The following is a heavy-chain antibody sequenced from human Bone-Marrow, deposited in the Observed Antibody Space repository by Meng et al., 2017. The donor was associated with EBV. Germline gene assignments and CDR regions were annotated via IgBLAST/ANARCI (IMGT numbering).Heavy chain of an antibody. J-gene: IGHJ1*01. V-gene: IGHV1-69*01. CDR3: AGGGDILTGLDF. CDR1: ADTFSYA. CDR2: IIPMFGTR. D-gene: IGHD3-9*01. Sequence: QVQLVQSGPEVKKPGSPVGVSCKTSADTFSYAFPWVRQAPGQGLEWMGGIIPMFGTRRYTEKFQGRLTMAADEFSGSVYMELRGLTSEDTAVYYCAGGGDILTGLDFWGQGTLVTVSS.